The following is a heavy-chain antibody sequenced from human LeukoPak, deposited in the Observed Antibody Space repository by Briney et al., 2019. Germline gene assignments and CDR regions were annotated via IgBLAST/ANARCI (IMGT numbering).Heavy chain of an antibody. CDR1: GGSISSSSYY. Sequence: SETLSLTCTVSGGSISSSSYYWGWIRQPPGKGLEWIGSIYYSGSTYYNPSLKSRVTISVDTSKNQFSLKLSSVTAADTAVYYCARDGNPEGYPRGYMDVWGKGTTVTVSS. CDR3: ARDGNPEGYPRGYMDV. CDR2: IYYSGST. J-gene: IGHJ6*03. V-gene: IGHV4-39*07. D-gene: IGHD5-12*01.